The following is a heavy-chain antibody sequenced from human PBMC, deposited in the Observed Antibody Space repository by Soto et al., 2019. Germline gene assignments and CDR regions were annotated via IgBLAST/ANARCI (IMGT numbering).Heavy chain of an antibody. D-gene: IGHD3-10*01. Sequence: QVQLVQSGAEVKKPGASVKVSCKASGYTFTSYGISWVRQAPGQGLEWMGWISAYNGNTNYAQKLQGRVTMTTDTSTSTDYMELRSLRSDDTAVYYCAWDGSGSLWDVSYFDYWGQGTLVTVSS. V-gene: IGHV1-18*01. CDR3: AWDGSGSLWDVSYFDY. J-gene: IGHJ4*02. CDR2: ISAYNGNT. CDR1: GYTFTSYG.